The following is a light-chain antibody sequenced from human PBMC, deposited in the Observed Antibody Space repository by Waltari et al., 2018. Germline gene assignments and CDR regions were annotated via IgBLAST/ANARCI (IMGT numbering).Light chain of an antibody. Sequence: EIVLTQSPGTLSLSPGERATLSCRASQSVSSSYLAWYQQKPGQAPRLLIYGASSRATGIPDRFSGSGSGTDFTLTISRPEPEDFAVYYCQQYGSSQSYTFGQGTKLEIK. CDR1: QSVSSSY. V-gene: IGKV3-20*01. CDR3: QQYGSSQSYT. J-gene: IGKJ2*01. CDR2: GAS.